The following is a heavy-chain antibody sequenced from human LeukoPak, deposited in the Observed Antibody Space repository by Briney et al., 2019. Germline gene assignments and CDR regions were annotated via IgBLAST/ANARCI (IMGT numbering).Heavy chain of an antibody. J-gene: IGHJ3*02. CDR3: AKDLGYGSGSYYAFDI. CDR2: IRYDGSNK. V-gene: IGHV3-30*02. D-gene: IGHD3-10*01. Sequence: TGGSLRLSCAASGFTFSSYGMHWVRQAPGKGLEWVVFIRYDGSNKYYADSVKGRFTVSRDNSKNTLYLQMNSLRAEDTAVYYCAKDLGYGSGSYYAFDIWGQGTMVTVSS. CDR1: GFTFSSYG.